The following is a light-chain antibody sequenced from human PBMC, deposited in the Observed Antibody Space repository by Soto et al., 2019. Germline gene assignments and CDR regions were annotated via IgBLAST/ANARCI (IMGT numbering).Light chain of an antibody. CDR2: EVS. CDR3: HSYDDSLSGSV. Sequence: QSVLTQPASVSGSPGQSITISCTGTSSDVGGHNYVSWYQQYPGKAPKVMIYEVSNRPSGVSNRFSGSKSGNTASLAITGLQAEDEADYYCHSYDDSLSGSVFGGGTKLTVL. CDR1: SSDVGGHNY. V-gene: IGLV2-14*01. J-gene: IGLJ3*02.